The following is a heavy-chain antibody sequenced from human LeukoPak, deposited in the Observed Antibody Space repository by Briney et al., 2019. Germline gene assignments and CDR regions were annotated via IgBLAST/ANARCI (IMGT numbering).Heavy chain of an antibody. Sequence: GGSLRLSCAASGFTFSSYAMSWVRQAPGKGLEWVSAISGSGGSTYYADSVKGRFTISRDNSKNTLYLQMNSMRAEDTAVYYCAKDYIVVVPAFSPQVGYWGQGTLVTVSS. J-gene: IGHJ4*02. CDR1: GFTFSSYA. V-gene: IGHV3-23*01. CDR3: AKDYIVVVPAFSPQVGY. CDR2: ISGSGGST. D-gene: IGHD2-21*02.